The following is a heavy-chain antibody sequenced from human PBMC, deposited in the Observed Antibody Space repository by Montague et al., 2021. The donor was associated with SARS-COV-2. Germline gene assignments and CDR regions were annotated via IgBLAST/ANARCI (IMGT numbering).Heavy chain of an antibody. J-gene: IGHJ5*02. CDR1: GGSISSGGYY. CDR3: ARQEPIVVVVAAARGWFDP. CDR2: IYYSGST. V-gene: IGHV4-31*01. D-gene: IGHD2-15*01. Sequence: TLSLTCTVSGGSISSGGYYWSWIRQHPGKGLEWIGYIYYSGSTYYNPSLKSLVTISVDTSKNQFSLKLSSVTAADTAVYYCARQEPIVVVVAAARGWFDPWGQGTLVTVSS.